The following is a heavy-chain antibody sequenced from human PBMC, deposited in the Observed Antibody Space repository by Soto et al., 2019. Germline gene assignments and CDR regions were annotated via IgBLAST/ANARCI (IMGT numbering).Heavy chain of an antibody. Sequence: QVTLKESGPVLVKPTETLTLTCTVSGFSLSNARMGVSWIRQPPGKALEWLAHIFSNDEKSYSTSLKSRLTISKDTSKSQVVLTMTNMDPVDTATYYCALPQYDFWSGYPDAFDIWGQGTMVTVSS. D-gene: IGHD3-3*01. CDR3: ALPQYDFWSGYPDAFDI. CDR2: IFSNDEK. CDR1: GFSLSNARMG. V-gene: IGHV2-26*01. J-gene: IGHJ3*02.